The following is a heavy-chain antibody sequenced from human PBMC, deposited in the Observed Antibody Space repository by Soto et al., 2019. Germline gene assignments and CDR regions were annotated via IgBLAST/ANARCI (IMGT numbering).Heavy chain of an antibody. CDR3: AITMIVVVISNYNWFDP. Sequence: QVQLVQSGAEVKKPGSSVKVSCKASGGTFSSYAISWVRQAPGQGLEWMGGIIPIFGTANYAQKFQGRVTITADESTSTDYMELSSLRSEDTAVYYCAITMIVVVISNYNWFDPWGQGTLVTVSS. J-gene: IGHJ5*02. D-gene: IGHD3-22*01. CDR1: GGTFSSYA. CDR2: IIPIFGTA. V-gene: IGHV1-69*12.